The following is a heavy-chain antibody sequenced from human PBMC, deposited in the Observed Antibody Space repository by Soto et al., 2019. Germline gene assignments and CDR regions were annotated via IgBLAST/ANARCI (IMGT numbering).Heavy chain of an antibody. J-gene: IGHJ6*03. D-gene: IGHD2-15*01. V-gene: IGHV4-34*01. CDR3: ARRWENYCSGGSCYPGSYYYYYMDV. Sequence: PSETLSLTCAVYGGSFSGYYWSWIRQPPGKGLECIGEINHSGSTNYNPSLKSRVTISVDTSKNQFSLKLSSVTAADTAVYYCARRWENYCSGGSCYPGSYYYYYMDVWGKGTTVTVSS. CDR2: INHSGST. CDR1: GGSFSGYY.